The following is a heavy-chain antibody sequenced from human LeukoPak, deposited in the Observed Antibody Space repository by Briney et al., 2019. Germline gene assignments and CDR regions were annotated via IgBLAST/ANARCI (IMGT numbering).Heavy chain of an antibody. Sequence: GGSLRLSCAATGFTFSSCGMHWVRQALGKGLEWVAFIRYDGSNKYYADSVKGRFTISRDNSKNTLYLQMNSLRAEDTAVYYCAKAVSAAGDFDYWGQGTLVTVSS. CDR2: IRYDGSNK. CDR3: AKAVSAAGDFDY. CDR1: GFTFSSCG. V-gene: IGHV3-30*02. D-gene: IGHD6-13*01. J-gene: IGHJ4*02.